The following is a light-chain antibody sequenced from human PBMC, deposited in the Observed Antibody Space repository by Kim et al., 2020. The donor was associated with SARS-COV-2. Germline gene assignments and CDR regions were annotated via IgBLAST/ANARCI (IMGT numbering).Light chain of an antibody. J-gene: IGLJ2*01. V-gene: IGLV2-14*03. CDR1: SSDIGSYNY. CDR2: DVS. CDR3: SSYTSTNTLA. Sequence: QSITISCTGTSSDIGSYNYVSLYQQHPGKAPKLMIFDVSNRPSGISNRFSGSKSGNTASLSISGLQTEDEADYYCSSYTSTNTLAFGGGTQLTVL.